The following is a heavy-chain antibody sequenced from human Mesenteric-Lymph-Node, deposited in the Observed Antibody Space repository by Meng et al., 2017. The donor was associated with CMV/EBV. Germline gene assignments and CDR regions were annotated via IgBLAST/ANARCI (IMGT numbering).Heavy chain of an antibody. CDR2: VHSDGSI. V-gene: IGHV3-66*02. D-gene: IGHD5-24*01. CDR3: ARDGFYFDL. J-gene: IGHJ4*02. CDR1: GFIVSSSH. Sequence: LRLACEASGFIVSSSHMSWVRQAPGKGLEWVSIVHSDGSIFYADPVKGRVTVSRDNSKNTLLLQMNSLKPEDMAVYYCARDGFYFDLWGQGTLVTVSS.